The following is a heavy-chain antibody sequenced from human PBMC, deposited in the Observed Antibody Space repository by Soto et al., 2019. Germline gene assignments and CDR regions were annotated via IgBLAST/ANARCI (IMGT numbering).Heavy chain of an antibody. V-gene: IGHV1-3*01. Sequence: QVQLVQSGAEVKKPGASVNVSCKASGYSFAKYAIHWVRQAPGQRLEWMGWIDGGSGNTRFSQKFQCRVTISRDPSATTAYLELTSLRSEDTAVYYCARTASYAFDIWGQGTMVSIFS. D-gene: IGHD5-18*01. CDR2: IDGGSGNT. CDR3: ARTASYAFDI. CDR1: GYSFAKYA. J-gene: IGHJ3*02.